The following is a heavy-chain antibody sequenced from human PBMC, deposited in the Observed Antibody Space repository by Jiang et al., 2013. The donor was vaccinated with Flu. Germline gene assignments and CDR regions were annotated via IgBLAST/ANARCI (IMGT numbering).Heavy chain of an antibody. D-gene: IGHD6-19*01. J-gene: IGHJ4*02. CDR2: IWYDGSNK. CDR3: AREPGIAVAGAIGDY. Sequence: FSSYGMHWVRQAPGKGLEWVAVIWYDGSNKYYADSVKGRFTISRDNSKNTLYLQMNSLRAEDTAVYYCAREPGIAVAGAIGDYWGQGTLVTVSS. CDR1: FSSYG. V-gene: IGHV3-33*01.